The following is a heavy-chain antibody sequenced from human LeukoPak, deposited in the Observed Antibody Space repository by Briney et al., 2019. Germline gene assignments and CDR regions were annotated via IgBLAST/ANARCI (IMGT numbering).Heavy chain of an antibody. J-gene: IGHJ4*02. D-gene: IGHD6-6*01. Sequence: ASVKVSCKASGYTFTSYGISWVRQAPGQGLEWMGWISANNGNTNYAQKLQGRVTMTTHTTTSTAYMELRSLGSDDTAVYYCARVSSSSDHLDYWGQGTLVTVSS. CDR3: ARVSSSSDHLDY. V-gene: IGHV1-18*01. CDR2: ISANNGNT. CDR1: GYTFTSYG.